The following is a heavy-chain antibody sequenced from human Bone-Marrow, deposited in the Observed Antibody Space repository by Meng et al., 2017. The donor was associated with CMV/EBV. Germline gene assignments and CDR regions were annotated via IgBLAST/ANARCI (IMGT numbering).Heavy chain of an antibody. CDR2: IRYDGSNK. J-gene: IGHJ4*02. CDR3: AKDPHYYDSSGYYEIDY. CDR1: GFGFSIYD. D-gene: IGHD3-22*01. V-gene: IGHV3-30*02. Sequence: GESLKISCAASGFGFSIYDMRWVRQAPGKGLEWVAFIRYDGSNKYYADSVKGRLTISRDNSKNTLYLQMNSLRAEDTAVYYCAKDPHYYDSSGYYEIDYWGQGTLVTVSS.